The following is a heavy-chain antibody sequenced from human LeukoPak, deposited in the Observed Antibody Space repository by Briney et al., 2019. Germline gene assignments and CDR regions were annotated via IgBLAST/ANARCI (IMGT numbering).Heavy chain of an antibody. CDR2: ISSSSSYI. J-gene: IGHJ4*02. CDR1: GFTFSSYS. Sequence: GGSLRLSCAASGFTFSSYSMNWVRQAPGKGLEWVSSISSSSSYIYYADSVKGRFTISRDNAKNSLYLQMNSLRAEDTAVYYCVRDLYGDYDVCFDYWGQGTLVTVSS. CDR3: VRDLYGDYDVCFDY. V-gene: IGHV3-21*01. D-gene: IGHD4-17*01.